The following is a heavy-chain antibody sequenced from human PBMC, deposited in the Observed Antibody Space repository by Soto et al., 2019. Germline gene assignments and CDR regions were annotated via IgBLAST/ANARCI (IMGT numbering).Heavy chain of an antibody. J-gene: IGHJ5*02. D-gene: IGHD5-12*01. Sequence: QVHLVQSGVEVKTPGASVKVSCQASGYTFFTYDISWERQAPGQGLEWMGWISTYSGDTKHAQNFQGRVTMTTVTSTSTAYVELWVLSSDDTAVYYCARHNGPTTSANRFDAWGQGTLVTVSS. V-gene: IGHV1-18*01. CDR2: ISTYSGDT. CDR3: ARHNGPTTSANRFDA. CDR1: GYTFFTYD.